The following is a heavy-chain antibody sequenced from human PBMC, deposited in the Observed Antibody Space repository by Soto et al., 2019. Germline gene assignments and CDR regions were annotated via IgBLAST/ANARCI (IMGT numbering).Heavy chain of an antibody. J-gene: IGHJ3*02. V-gene: IGHV1-46*01. CDR3: ARVLVGSTGAFDI. CDR1: GSTFTSYS. CDR2: INPSGGST. D-gene: IGHD1-26*01. Sequence: ASVQVSCKASGSTFTSYSMHWVRQAPGQGPEWMGIINPSGGSTSYAQKFQGRVTMTRDTSTSTVYMELSSLRSEDTAVYYCARVLVGSTGAFDILGQGTMVTVSS.